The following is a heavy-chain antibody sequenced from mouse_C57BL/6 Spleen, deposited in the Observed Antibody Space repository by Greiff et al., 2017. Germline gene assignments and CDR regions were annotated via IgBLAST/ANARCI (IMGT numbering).Heavy chain of an antibody. D-gene: IGHD1-1*01. CDR2: IYPGDGDT. J-gene: IGHJ4*01. CDR1: GYAFSSYW. Sequence: QVQLQQSGAELVKPGASVKISCKASGYAFSSYWMNWVKQRPGKGLEWIGQIYPGDGDTNYNGKFKGKDTLTEDKSSSTAYMQLSSLTSEDSAVYFCARREAVDYAMDYWGQGTSVTVSS. V-gene: IGHV1-80*01. CDR3: ARREAVDYAMDY.